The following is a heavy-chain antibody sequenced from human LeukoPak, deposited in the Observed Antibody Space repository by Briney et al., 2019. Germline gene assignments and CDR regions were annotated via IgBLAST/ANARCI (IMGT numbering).Heavy chain of an antibody. CDR1: GGSISGYY. Sequence: SETLSLTCTVSGGSISGYYWSWIQQPPGKGLEWIGYIYYSGSTNYNPSLKSRVTISVDTSKNQFSLKLSSVTAADTAVYYCARVGTYGSGSYLSWLDYWGQGTLVTVSS. CDR2: IYYSGST. V-gene: IGHV4-59*01. D-gene: IGHD3-10*01. CDR3: ARVGTYGSGSYLSWLDY. J-gene: IGHJ4*02.